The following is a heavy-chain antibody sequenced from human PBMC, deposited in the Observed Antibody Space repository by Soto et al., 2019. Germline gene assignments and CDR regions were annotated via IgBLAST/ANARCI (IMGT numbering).Heavy chain of an antibody. CDR1: GGSISSGGYY. V-gene: IGHV4-31*03. J-gene: IGHJ4*02. D-gene: IGHD3-22*01. CDR3: ATEASSGYYVR. Sequence: SETLSLTCTVSGGSISSGGYYWSWIRQHPGKGLEWIGYIYYSGSTYYNPSLKSRVTISVDTSKNQFSLKLRSEDTAVYYCATEASSGYYVRWGQGTLVTVSS. CDR2: IYYSGST.